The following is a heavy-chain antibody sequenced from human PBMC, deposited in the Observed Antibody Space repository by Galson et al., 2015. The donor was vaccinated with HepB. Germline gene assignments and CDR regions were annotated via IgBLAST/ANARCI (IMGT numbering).Heavy chain of an antibody. CDR1: GYSFTSYW. CDR2: IYPGDSDT. Sequence: QSGAEVKKPGESLKISCTGSGYSFTSYWIGWVRQMPGKGLEWMGIIYPGDSDTRYSPSFQGQVTISADKSISTAYLQWSSLKASDTAMYYCARRPHYYDSSGYYFGLDYWGQGTLVTVSS. D-gene: IGHD3-22*01. J-gene: IGHJ4*02. V-gene: IGHV5-51*03. CDR3: ARRPHYYDSSGYYFGLDY.